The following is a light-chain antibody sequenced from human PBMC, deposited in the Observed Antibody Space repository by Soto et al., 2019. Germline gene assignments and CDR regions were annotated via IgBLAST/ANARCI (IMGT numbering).Light chain of an antibody. Sequence: IQMTQFPSSLSASVGDRVTITCRAGQTVIRYLNWYQQKPGRAPNLLIYAVSNLQSGVSSRFSGSGSRTEFTLTISELQPEDFATYYCQQSYSTLFTFGPGTKVEIK. V-gene: IGKV1-39*01. CDR3: QQSYSTLFT. CDR2: AVS. J-gene: IGKJ3*01. CDR1: QTVIRY.